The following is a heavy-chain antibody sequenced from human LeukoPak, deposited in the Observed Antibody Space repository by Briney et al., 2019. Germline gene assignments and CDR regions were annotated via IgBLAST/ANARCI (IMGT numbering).Heavy chain of an antibody. CDR2: INSDGSST. D-gene: IGHD4-17*01. CDR1: GFTFSSYW. Sequence: GGSLRLSCAASGFTFSSYWMHWVRQAPGKGLVWVSRINSDGSSTNYADSVKGRFTISRDNAKNTLYLQMNSLRAEDTAVYYCAKELETTVTTFDYYYGMDVWGQGTTVTVSS. CDR3: AKELETTVTTFDYYYGMDV. V-gene: IGHV3-74*01. J-gene: IGHJ6*02.